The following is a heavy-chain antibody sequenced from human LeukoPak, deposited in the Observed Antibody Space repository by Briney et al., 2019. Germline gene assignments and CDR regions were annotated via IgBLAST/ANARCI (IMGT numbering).Heavy chain of an antibody. D-gene: IGHD2-2*01. Sequence: GGSLRLSCAASGFTFSSYSMNWVRQAPGKGLEWVSSISIGSIHIYYADSVKGRFTISRDNAKNSLYLQMNSLGAEDTAVYYCAIIPVLLPPATGYWGRGTLVTVSS. CDR2: ISIGSIHI. V-gene: IGHV3-21*01. CDR3: AIIPVLLPPATGY. CDR1: GFTFSSYS. J-gene: IGHJ4*02.